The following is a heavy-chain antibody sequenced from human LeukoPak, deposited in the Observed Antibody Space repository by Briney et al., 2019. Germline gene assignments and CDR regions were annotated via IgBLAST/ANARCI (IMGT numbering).Heavy chain of an antibody. V-gene: IGHV4-4*07. J-gene: IGHJ6*03. CDR3: ASGPGNPYGGYYYYYMDV. CDR1: GGSISGYY. D-gene: IGHD1-1*01. CDR2: IYISGSI. Sequence: SETLSVTCAVSGGSISGYYWRWIRQPVGKGPEWVGRIYISGSIHYNTSLKCRVTMSVDTSKNQFSLKLSSVTAADTAVYYCASGPGNPYGGYYYYYMDVWGKGTTVTVSS.